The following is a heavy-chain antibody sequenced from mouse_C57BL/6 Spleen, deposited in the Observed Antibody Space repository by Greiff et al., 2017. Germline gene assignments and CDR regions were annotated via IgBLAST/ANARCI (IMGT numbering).Heavy chain of an antibody. CDR1: GYAFSSSW. D-gene: IGHD1-1*01. J-gene: IGHJ4*01. Sequence: VHLVESGPELVKPGASVKISCKASGYAFSSSWMNWVKQRPGKGLEWIGRIYPGDGDTNYNGKFKGKATLTADKSSSTAYMQLSSLTSEDSAVYFCARGEHYYGSGAMDYWGQGTSVTVSS. V-gene: IGHV1-82*01. CDR2: IYPGDGDT. CDR3: ARGEHYYGSGAMDY.